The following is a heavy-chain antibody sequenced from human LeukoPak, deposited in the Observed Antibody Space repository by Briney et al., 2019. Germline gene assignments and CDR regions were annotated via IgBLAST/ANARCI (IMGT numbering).Heavy chain of an antibody. CDR2: INHSGST. D-gene: IGHD3-22*01. CDR3: ARGPLILYYYDSSGYYYAY. V-gene: IGHV4-34*01. J-gene: IGHJ4*02. CDR1: GGSFSGYY. Sequence: SETLSLTCAVYGGSFSGYYWSWIRQPPGKGLEWIGEINHSGSTNYNPSLKSRVTISVDTSKNQFSLKLSSVTAADTAVYYCARGPLILYYYDSSGYYYAYWGQGTLVTVSS.